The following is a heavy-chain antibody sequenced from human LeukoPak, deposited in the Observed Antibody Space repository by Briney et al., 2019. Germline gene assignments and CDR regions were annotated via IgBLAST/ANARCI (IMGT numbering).Heavy chain of an antibody. D-gene: IGHD3-22*01. Sequence: PGGSLRLSCAASKFTFSSYAVSWVRQAPGKGLEWVSAISGSGGSTYYADSVKGRFTISRDNSKNTLYLQMNSLRAEDTAVYYCAKDQILIITMIVVARRGAFDIWGQGTMVTVSS. J-gene: IGHJ3*02. CDR1: KFTFSSYA. CDR3: AKDQILIITMIVVARRGAFDI. V-gene: IGHV3-23*01. CDR2: ISGSGGST.